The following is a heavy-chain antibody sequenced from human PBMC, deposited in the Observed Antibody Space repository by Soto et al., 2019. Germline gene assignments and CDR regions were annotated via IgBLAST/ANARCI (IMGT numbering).Heavy chain of an antibody. CDR1: GGSISSYY. V-gene: IGHV4-34*01. CDR2: INHSGST. CDR3: ARGPGPLDY. Sequence: SETLSLTCAVSGGSISSYYWSWIRQPPGKGLEWIGEINHSGSTNYNPSLKSRVTISVDTSKNQFSLKLSSVTAADTAVYYCARGPGPLDYWGQGTLVNVSS. J-gene: IGHJ4*02.